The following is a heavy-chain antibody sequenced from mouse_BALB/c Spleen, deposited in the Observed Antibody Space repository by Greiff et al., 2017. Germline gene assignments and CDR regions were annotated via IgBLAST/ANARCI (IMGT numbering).Heavy chain of an antibody. CDR3: ARAIYYYYGSSEGYFDV. CDR2: IDPANGNT. J-gene: IGHJ1*01. V-gene: IGHV14-3*02. CDR1: GFNIKDTY. D-gene: IGHD1-1*01. Sequence: EVKLQESGAELVKPGASVKLSCTASGFNIKDTYMHWVKQRPEQGLEWIGRIDPANGNTKYDPKFQGKATITADTSSNTAYLQLSSLTSEDTAVYYCARAIYYYYGSSEGYFDVWGAGTTVTVSS.